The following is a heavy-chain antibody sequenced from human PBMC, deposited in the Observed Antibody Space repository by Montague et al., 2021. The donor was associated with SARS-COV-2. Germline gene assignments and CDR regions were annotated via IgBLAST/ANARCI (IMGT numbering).Heavy chain of an antibody. V-gene: IGHV3-9*01. CDR1: GFTFDDYA. Sequence: SLRLSCAASGFTFDDYAMHWVRQAPGKGLEWVSGISWNSGSIGYADSVKGRFTISGDNAKNSLYLQMNSLRAEDTALYYCAKVLESLRYFVPVDYWGQGTLVTVSS. J-gene: IGHJ4*02. D-gene: IGHD3-9*01. CDR3: AKVLESLRYFVPVDY. CDR2: ISWNSGSI.